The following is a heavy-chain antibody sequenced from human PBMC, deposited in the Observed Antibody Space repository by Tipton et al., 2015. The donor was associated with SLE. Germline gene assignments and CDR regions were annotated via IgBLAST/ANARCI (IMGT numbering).Heavy chain of an antibody. CDR2: IYYGGTA. Sequence: TLSLTCTVSGGSISTYYWSWIRQPPGRGLEWIGFIYYGGTANNSPSLKSRVTISIDTSKNQFSLNLSSVTAADTAVYYCARGGGYCSTKSCYWFDPWGPGTQVTVSS. CDR1: GGSISTYY. D-gene: IGHD2-2*01. CDR3: ARGGGYCSTKSCYWFDP. J-gene: IGHJ5*02. V-gene: IGHV4-59*01.